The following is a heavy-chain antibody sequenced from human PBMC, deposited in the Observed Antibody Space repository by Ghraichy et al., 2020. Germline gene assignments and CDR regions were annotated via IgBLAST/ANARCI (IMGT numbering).Heavy chain of an antibody. J-gene: IGHJ4*02. CDR1: RGSISSGSYQ. Sequence: AETLSLTCTVSRGSISSGSYQWGWIRQPPGKGLEWIATIYYDGSDWYNPSLKSRVTISVDTSKNQFSLKVTSVTAADTAVYYCVRHTGAFGSGFDYWGQGTLVTVSS. CDR2: IYYDGSD. D-gene: IGHD3-10*01. V-gene: IGHV4-39*01. CDR3: VRHTGAFGSGFDY.